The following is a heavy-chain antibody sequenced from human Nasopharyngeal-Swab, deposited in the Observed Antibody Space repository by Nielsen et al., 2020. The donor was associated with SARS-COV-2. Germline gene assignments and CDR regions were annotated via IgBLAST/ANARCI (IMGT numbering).Heavy chain of an antibody. D-gene: IGHD2-15*01. J-gene: IGHJ4*02. V-gene: IGHV4-34*01. CDR1: GFTFGDYA. Sequence: ESLKISCTASGFTFGDYAMSWVRQPPGKGLEWIGEINHSGSTNYNPSLKSRVTISVDTSKNQFSLKLSSVTAADTAVYYCARGHNCSGGSCYSSGYYFDYWGQGTLVTVSS. CDR3: ARGHNCSGGSCYSSGYYFDY. CDR2: INHSGST.